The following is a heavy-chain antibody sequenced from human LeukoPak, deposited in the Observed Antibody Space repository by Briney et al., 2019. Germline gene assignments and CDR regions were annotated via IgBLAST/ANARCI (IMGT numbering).Heavy chain of an antibody. CDR1: GFTFSSYA. CDR3: AKARIGFTMVRGVHDAFDI. D-gene: IGHD3-10*01. V-gene: IGHV3-23*01. Sequence: GRSLRLSCAASGFTFSSYAMSWVRQAPGKGLEWVSAISGSGGSTYYADSVKGRFTISRDNSKNTLYLQMNSLRAEDTAVYYCAKARIGFTMVRGVHDAFDIWGQGTMVTVSS. CDR2: ISGSGGST. J-gene: IGHJ3*02.